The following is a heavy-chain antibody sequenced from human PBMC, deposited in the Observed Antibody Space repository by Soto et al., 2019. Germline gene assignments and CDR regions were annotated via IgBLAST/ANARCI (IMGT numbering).Heavy chain of an antibody. J-gene: IGHJ4*02. CDR2: ISGSSSYI. Sequence: PGGSLRLSCAAPGFTFSSYSMNWVRQAPGKGLEWVSSISGSSSYIYYADSVKGRFTISRDNAKNSLYLQMNSLRAEDTAVYYCARPHTAMAYDYWGQGTLVTVSS. CDR1: GFTFSSYS. D-gene: IGHD5-18*01. V-gene: IGHV3-21*01. CDR3: ARPHTAMAYDY.